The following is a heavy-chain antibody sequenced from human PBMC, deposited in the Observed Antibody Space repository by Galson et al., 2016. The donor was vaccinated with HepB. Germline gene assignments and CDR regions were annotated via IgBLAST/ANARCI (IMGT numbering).Heavy chain of an antibody. CDR3: NTDDCIWPH. CDR1: GITFSGAW. Sequence: SLRLSCAASGITFSGAWMSWVRQAPGKGLEWIGRIKSKSDGGAADYAAFVKGRFTISRDDSKSTLYLQLNSLKSEDTAVYFCNTDDCIWPHWGQGTLVTVSS. J-gene: IGHJ4*02. D-gene: IGHD2-15*01. CDR2: IKSKSDGGAA. V-gene: IGHV3-15*01.